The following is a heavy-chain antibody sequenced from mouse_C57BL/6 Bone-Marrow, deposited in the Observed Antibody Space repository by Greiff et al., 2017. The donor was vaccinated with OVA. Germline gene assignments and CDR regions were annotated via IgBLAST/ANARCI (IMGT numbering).Heavy chain of an antibody. V-gene: IGHV1-81*01. CDR3: ARSGITTVGYAMDY. CDR1: GYTFTSYG. Sequence: QVQLKQSGAELARPGASVKLSCKASGYTFTSYGISWVKQRTGQGLEWIGEIYPRSGNTYYNEKFKGKATLTADKSSSTAYMELRSLTSEDSAVYFCARSGITTVGYAMDYWGQGTSVTVSS. D-gene: IGHD1-1*01. J-gene: IGHJ4*01. CDR2: IYPRSGNT.